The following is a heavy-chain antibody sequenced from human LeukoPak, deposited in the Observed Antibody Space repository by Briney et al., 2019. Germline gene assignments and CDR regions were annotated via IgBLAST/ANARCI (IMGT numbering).Heavy chain of an antibody. J-gene: IGHJ5*02. D-gene: IGHD1-14*01. CDR3: ARDNPAGP. CDR1: GGSISGYS. V-gene: IGHV4-4*07. CDR2: VYTSGST. Sequence: SETLSLTCTVSGGSISGYSWSWIRQSAGKGLEWIGRVYTSGSTNYNPSFKSRVTMPIDTSKKQFSLKLISVTAADTAVYYCARDNPAGPWGQGTLVTVSS.